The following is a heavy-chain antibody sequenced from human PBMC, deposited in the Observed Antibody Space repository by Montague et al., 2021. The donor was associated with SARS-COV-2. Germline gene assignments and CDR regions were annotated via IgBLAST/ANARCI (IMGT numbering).Heavy chain of an antibody. J-gene: IGHJ4*02. CDR1: GGSISSSSYY. Sequence: SETLSLTCTVSGGSISSSSYYWCWIRQPPGKGLEWIGSIYYSGTTYYNPSLKSRVTMSVDTSKNQFSLKLSSVTAADTAVYYCARHVMSLMVRGPDFDYWGQGTLVTVSS. V-gene: IGHV4-39*01. CDR2: IYYSGTT. D-gene: IGHD3-10*01. CDR3: ARHVMSLMVRGPDFDY.